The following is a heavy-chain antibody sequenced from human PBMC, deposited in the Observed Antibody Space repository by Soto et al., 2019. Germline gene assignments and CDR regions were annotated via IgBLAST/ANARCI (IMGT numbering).Heavy chain of an antibody. CDR2: IYYSGTT. Sequence: SETLSLTCTVSGGSISTSNYYWGWVRQPPGKGLDWIGNIYYSGTTYYNPSLKSRVTISVDTSKNQFSLKLSSVTAADTAVYYCARVLRSVTIFGVVISAFDIWGQGTMGTVS. V-gene: IGHV4-39*01. D-gene: IGHD3-3*01. J-gene: IGHJ3*02. CDR1: GGSISTSNYY. CDR3: ARVLRSVTIFGVVISAFDI.